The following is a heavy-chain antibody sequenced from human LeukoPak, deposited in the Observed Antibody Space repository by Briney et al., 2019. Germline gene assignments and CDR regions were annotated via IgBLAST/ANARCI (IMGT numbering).Heavy chain of an antibody. D-gene: IGHD3-22*01. CDR3: ARASYSYDINGWVPFDY. CDR2: IYTSGST. V-gene: IGHV4-4*08. J-gene: IGHJ4*02. CDR1: GGSISSYY. Sequence: PSETLSLTCTVSGGSISSYYWSWIRQPPGKGLEWIGYIYTSGSTNYNPFLKSRVTISGDTSKNQFSLRLSSVTAADTAVYYCARASYSYDINGWVPFDYWGQGTLVTVSS.